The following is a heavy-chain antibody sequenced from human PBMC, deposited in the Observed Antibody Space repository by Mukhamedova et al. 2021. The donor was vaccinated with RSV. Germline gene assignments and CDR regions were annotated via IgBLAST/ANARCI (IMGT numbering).Heavy chain of an antibody. CDR3: AKDGGTTSRGPFDY. V-gene: IGHV3-30*02. D-gene: IGHD1-1*01. J-gene: IGHJ4*02. CDR1: STWG. Sequence: STWGMHWVRRAPGKGLEWVAFIRYDGSNKYYADSVKGRFTISRDNSKNTLYLQMNSLRAEDTAVYYCAKDGGTTSRGPFDYWGQGTLV. CDR2: IRYDGSNK.